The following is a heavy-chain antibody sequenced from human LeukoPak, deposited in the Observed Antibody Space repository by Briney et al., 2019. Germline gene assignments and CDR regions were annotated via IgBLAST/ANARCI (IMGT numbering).Heavy chain of an antibody. J-gene: IGHJ5*01. CDR2: ISGNSSYI. Sequence: GGSLRLSCVASGFTFNYHSINWVRRAPGKGLEWVSSISGNSSYIYYAASVKGRFTISRDNAKNSLHLQMNSLRAEDTAVYYCARGFELVTFGGAIGKLNWFDSWGQGTLVTVSS. CDR3: ARGFELVTFGGAIGKLNWFDS. D-gene: IGHD3-16*02. V-gene: IGHV3-21*01. CDR1: GFTFNYHS.